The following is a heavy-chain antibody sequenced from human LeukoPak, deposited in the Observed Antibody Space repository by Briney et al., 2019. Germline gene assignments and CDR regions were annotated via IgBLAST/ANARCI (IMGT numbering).Heavy chain of an antibody. V-gene: IGHV3-30*18. CDR3: AKDKGYYYDSSGYYFDY. J-gene: IGHJ4*02. CDR2: ISYDGSNK. Sequence: PGRSLRLSCAASGFTFSSYGMHWVRQAPGKGLEWVAVISYDGSNKYYADSVKGRFTISRDNSKNTLYLQMNSLRAEDTAVYYCAKDKGYYYDSSGYYFDYRGQGTLVTVSS. D-gene: IGHD3-22*01. CDR1: GFTFSSYG.